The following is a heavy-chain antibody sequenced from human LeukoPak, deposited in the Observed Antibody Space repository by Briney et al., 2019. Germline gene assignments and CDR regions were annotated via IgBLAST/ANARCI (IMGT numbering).Heavy chain of an antibody. CDR3: ARTPRGLRFDP. CDR2: IYHSGST. V-gene: IGHV4-30-2*01. Sequence: PSETLSLTCTVSGGSISSGGYYWSWIRQPPGKGLEWIGYIYHSGSTYYDPSLKSRVTISVDRSKNQFSLKLSSVTAADTAVYYCARTPRGLRFDPWGQGTLVTVSS. CDR1: GGSISSGGYY. D-gene: IGHD3/OR15-3a*01. J-gene: IGHJ5*02.